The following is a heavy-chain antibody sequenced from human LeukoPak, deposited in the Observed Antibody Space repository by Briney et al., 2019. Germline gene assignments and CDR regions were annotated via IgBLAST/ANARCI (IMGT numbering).Heavy chain of an antibody. D-gene: IGHD5-24*01. CDR3: AAQMATRGHNWFDP. CDR2: IYTSGST. Sequence: PSETLSLTCTVSGGSISSYYWSWIRQPAGKGLEWIGRIYTSGSTNYNPSLKSRVTMSVDTSKNQFSLKLSSVTAADTAVYYCAAQMATRGHNWFDPWGQGTLVTVSS. CDR1: GGSISSYY. J-gene: IGHJ5*02. V-gene: IGHV4-4*07.